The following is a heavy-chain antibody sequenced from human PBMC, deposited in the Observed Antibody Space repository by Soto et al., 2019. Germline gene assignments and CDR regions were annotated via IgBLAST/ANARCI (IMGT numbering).Heavy chain of an antibody. CDR2: ISSDVSSK. CDR1: GFTFSSYT. J-gene: IGHJ4*02. CDR3: ARIVLSAGAVDN. V-gene: IGHV3-30-3*01. D-gene: IGHD2-8*01. Sequence: GSLRLSCAASGFTFSSYTVHWVRQAPGKGLEWVAVISSDVSSKDYADSVKGRFTISRDNSKNALHLQMNSLKTEDTAVYYCARIVLSAGAVDNWGPGTLVTVSS.